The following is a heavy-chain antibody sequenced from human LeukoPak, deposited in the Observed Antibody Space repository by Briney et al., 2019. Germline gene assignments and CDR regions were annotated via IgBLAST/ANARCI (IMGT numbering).Heavy chain of an antibody. D-gene: IGHD5-18*01. Sequence: GGSLRHSCGASGFPLCSYVMHAVPQAPDKGVEGVAFIRYDGSNKYYADSVKGRFTISRDNSKNTLYLQMNSLRAEDTAVYYCAKDSWLPPHYFEYWGQGTLVTVSS. CDR3: AKDSWLPPHYFEY. CDR2: IRYDGSNK. J-gene: IGHJ4*02. CDR1: GFPLCSYV. V-gene: IGHV3-30*02.